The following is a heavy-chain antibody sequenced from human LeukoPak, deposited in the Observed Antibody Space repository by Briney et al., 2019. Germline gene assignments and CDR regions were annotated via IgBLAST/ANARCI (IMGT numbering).Heavy chain of an antibody. CDR2: INRDGSST. CDR1: GFTFSSYW. CDR3: ARDYTTAVAGKLLGY. D-gene: IGHD6-19*01. V-gene: IGHV3-74*01. J-gene: IGHJ4*02. Sequence: PGGALRLSCAASGFTFSSYWMHWVRQGPGKGLGWVSRINRDGSSTNDADSVKGRFTISRDNAKNTLYLQMNSLRVEDTAVYYCARDYTTAVAGKLLGYWGQGTLVTVSS.